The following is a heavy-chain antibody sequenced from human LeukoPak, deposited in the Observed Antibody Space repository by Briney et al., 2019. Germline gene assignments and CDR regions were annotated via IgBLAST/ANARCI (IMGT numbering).Heavy chain of an antibody. V-gene: IGHV3-7*01. CDR3: ARWAGVSDL. J-gene: IGHJ5*02. D-gene: IGHD3-10*01. CDR2: IKQDGGAV. CDR1: GFTFGNYW. Sequence: GGSLRLSCAASGFTFGNYWMTWVRQAPGKGPEWVANIKQDGGAVHYVDSVKGRFTISRDNAKNSLSLQMNSLRVEDTAVYYCARWAGVSDLWGQGTLVTVSS.